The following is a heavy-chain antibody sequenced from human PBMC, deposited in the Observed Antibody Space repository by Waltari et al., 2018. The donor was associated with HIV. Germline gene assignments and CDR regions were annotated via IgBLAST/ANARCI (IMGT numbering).Heavy chain of an antibody. Sequence: QVQLVQSGAEVKEPGASVKVSCKASGYTFPGYYIHWVRQAPGQGLDWMGWINPNSGGSNYAQKVQGRVTMTRDTSINTVYLELSRLRSDDAAVYYCADCNGGNCYPEHWGQGTLVTVSS. CDR1: GYTFPGYY. V-gene: IGHV1-2*02. J-gene: IGHJ1*01. CDR3: ADCNGGNCYPEH. D-gene: IGHD2-15*01. CDR2: INPNSGGS.